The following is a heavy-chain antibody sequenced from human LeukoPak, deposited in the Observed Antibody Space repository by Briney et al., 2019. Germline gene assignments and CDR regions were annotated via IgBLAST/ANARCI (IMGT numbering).Heavy chain of an antibody. J-gene: IGHJ5*02. D-gene: IGHD3-16*01. Sequence: ASVKVSCKASGYTFPSYGISWVRQAPGQGLEWMGWISAYNGNTNYAQKLQGRVTMTTDTSTSTAYMELRSLRSDDTAVYYCARASTNRGTSHYAPWGQGTLVTVSS. V-gene: IGHV1-18*01. CDR3: ARASTNRGTSHYAP. CDR1: GYTFPSYG. CDR2: ISAYNGNT.